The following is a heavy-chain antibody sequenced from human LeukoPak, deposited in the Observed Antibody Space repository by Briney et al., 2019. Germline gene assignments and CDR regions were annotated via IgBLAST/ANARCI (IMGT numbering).Heavy chain of an antibody. V-gene: IGHV3-21*01. J-gene: IGHJ4*02. CDR3: AREREAATTNFDY. Sequence: GGSLRLSCAASGFTFSSYSMNWVRQAPGKGLEWVSSISSSSSYIYYADSVKGRFTISRDNAKNSLYLQMNSLRAEDTAVYYCAREREAATTNFDYWGQGTLVTASS. D-gene: IGHD6-13*01. CDR2: ISSSSSYI. CDR1: GFTFSSYS.